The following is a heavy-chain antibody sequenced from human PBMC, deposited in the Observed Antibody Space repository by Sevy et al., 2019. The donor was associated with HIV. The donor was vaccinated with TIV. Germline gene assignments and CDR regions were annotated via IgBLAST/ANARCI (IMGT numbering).Heavy chain of an antibody. J-gene: IGHJ4*02. V-gene: IGHV1-2*02. Sequence: APVKVSCRASGYTFTDYYIHWLRQAPGQGPEWMGWIDPNGGGTYHAQDFQGRLTITRDTSISTVYMDLSRLTSDDTAVYFCARGPSHGGFDSWGQGTRVTVSS. CDR3: ARGPSHGGFDS. CDR1: GYTFTDYY. D-gene: IGHD3-16*01. CDR2: IDPNGGGT.